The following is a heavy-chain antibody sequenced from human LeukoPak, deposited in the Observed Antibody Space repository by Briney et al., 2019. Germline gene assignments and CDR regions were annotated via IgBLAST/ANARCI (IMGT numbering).Heavy chain of an antibody. CDR3: ARGDYYYDTRNYFDY. D-gene: IGHD3-22*01. Sequence: SETLSLTCTVSGGSISSHYWSWIRQPPGKGLEWIGYIYYSGSTYYNPSLKSRVTISVDTSKNQFSLKLSSVTAADTAVYYCARGDYYYDTRNYFDYWGQGTLVTVSS. V-gene: IGHV4-59*08. CDR2: IYYSGST. J-gene: IGHJ4*02. CDR1: GGSISSHY.